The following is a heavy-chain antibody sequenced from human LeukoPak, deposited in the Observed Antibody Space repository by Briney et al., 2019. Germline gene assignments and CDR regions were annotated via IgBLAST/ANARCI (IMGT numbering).Heavy chain of an antibody. V-gene: IGHV3-66*01. D-gene: IGHD5-18*01. J-gene: IGHJ4*02. CDR1: GFTVSSNY. CDR3: AVTPVDTAMVKITPQFDY. CDR2: IYSGGST. Sequence: GGSLRLSCAASGFTVSSNYMSWVRQAPGKGLEWVSVIYSGGSTYYADSVKGRFIISRDNSKNTLYLQMNSLTAADTAVYYCAVTPVDTAMVKITPQFDYWGQGTLVTVSS.